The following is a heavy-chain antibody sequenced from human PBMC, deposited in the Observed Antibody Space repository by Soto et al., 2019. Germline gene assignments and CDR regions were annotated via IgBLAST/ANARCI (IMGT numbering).Heavy chain of an antibody. CDR3: ARGGTTVTTYYYGMDV. D-gene: IGHD4-17*01. CDR2: ISSSSSTI. V-gene: IGHV3-48*02. Sequence: EVQLVESGGGLVQPGGSLRLSCAASGVTFSSYSMNWVRQAPGKGLEWVSYISSSSSTIDYADSVKGRFTISRDNAKNSLYLQMNSLRDEDTVVYYCARGGTTVTTYYYGMDVWGQGTTVTVSS. J-gene: IGHJ6*02. CDR1: GVTFSSYS.